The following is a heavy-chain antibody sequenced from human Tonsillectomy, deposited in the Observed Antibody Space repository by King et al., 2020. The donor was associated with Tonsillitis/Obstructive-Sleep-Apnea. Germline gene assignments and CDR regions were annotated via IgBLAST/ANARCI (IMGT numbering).Heavy chain of an antibody. CDR2: ISSSGSTI. Sequence: VQLVESGGGLVQPGGSLRLSCAASGFTFSSYEMNWVRQAPGKGLEWVSYISSSGSTIYYADSVKGRFTISRDNAKNSLYLQMNSLRAEDTAVYYCARDGGWRVWGSYRYTLKFDYWGQGTLVTVSS. D-gene: IGHD3-16*02. CDR3: ARDGGWRVWGSYRYTLKFDY. CDR1: GFTFSSYE. J-gene: IGHJ4*02. V-gene: IGHV3-48*03.